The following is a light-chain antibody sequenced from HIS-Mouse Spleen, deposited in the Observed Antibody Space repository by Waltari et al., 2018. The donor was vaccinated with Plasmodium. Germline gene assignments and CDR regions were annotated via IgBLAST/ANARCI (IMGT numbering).Light chain of an antibody. J-gene: IGKJ3*01. CDR1: QSISSY. Sequence: DIQMTQSPSSLSASVGDRVTITCRASQSISSYLNWYQQKPGKAPKLLIYAASRLQSGVPSRFSCSGSGTDFTLTISSLQPEDFATYYCQQSYSTPPFTFGPGTKVDIK. CDR3: QQSYSTPPFT. V-gene: IGKV1-39*01. CDR2: AAS.